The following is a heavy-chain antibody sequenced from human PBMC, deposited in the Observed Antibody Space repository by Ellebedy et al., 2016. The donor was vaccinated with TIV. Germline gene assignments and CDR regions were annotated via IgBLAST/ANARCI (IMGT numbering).Heavy chain of an antibody. CDR2: IYFSGST. D-gene: IGHD3-22*01. CDR3: ALSSGGEAFDI. CDR1: GYSISSSNW. J-gene: IGHJ3*02. Sequence: MPSETLSLTCAVSGYSISSSNWWGWIRQPPGKGLEWIEYIYFSGSTYYNPSLKSRVTMSVDTSKNQFSLKLTSVTAVDTAVYYCALSSGGEAFDIWGQGTMVTVSS. V-gene: IGHV4-28*01.